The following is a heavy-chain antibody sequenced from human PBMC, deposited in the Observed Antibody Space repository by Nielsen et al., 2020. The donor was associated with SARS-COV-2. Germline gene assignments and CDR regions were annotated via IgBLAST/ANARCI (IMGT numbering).Heavy chain of an antibody. V-gene: IGHV3-23*01. CDR2: IGVSGGGT. J-gene: IGHJ6*02. CDR1: GFSYGDYD. Sequence: GESLKISCTASGFSYGDYDMNWVRQAPGKGLEWVSTIGVSGGGTYYADSLKGRFTISRDNSKNTLYLQMNSLGADDTAIYYCTRRVAGGTMDVWGQGTTVTVSS. D-gene: IGHD6-19*01. CDR3: TRRVAGGTMDV.